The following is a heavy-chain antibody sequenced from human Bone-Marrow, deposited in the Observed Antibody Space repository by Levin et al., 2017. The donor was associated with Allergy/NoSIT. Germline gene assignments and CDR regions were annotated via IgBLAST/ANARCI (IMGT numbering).Heavy chain of an antibody. CDR2: INTNTGNP. J-gene: IGHJ4*02. CDR3: ARDYYYGSGSYLFFDY. D-gene: IGHD3-10*01. CDR1: GYTFTSYA. Sequence: GGSLRLSCKASGYTFTSYAMNWVRQAPGQGLEWMGWINTNTGNPTYAQGFTGRFVFSLDTSVSTAYLQISSLKAEDTAVYYCARDYYYGSGSYLFFDYWGQGTLVTVSS. V-gene: IGHV7-4-1*02.